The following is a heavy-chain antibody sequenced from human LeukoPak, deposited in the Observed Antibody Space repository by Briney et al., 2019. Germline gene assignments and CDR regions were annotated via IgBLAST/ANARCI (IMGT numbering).Heavy chain of an antibody. CDR1: GGSISSFY. CDR2: IYYNGST. V-gene: IGHV4-59*01. D-gene: IGHD6-19*01. Sequence: SETLSLTCTVSGGSISSFYWSWIRQPPRRGLEWIGYIYYNGSTNYNPSLKSRVTISVDTSKNQFSLELSSVTDADTAIYYCARDGGRGYSSGWYFDFWGQGALVTVSS. J-gene: IGHJ4*02. CDR3: ARDGGRGYSSGWYFDF.